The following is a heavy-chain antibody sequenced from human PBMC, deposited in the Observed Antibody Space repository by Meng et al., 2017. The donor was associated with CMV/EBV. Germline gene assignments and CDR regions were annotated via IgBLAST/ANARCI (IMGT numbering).Heavy chain of an antibody. D-gene: IGHD1-20*01. CDR1: GFTFSSYW. Sequence: GRSLRLSCAASGFTFSSYWMHWGRHAPGKGLVWVSRINSDGSSTSYADSVKGRFTISRDNAKNTLYLQMNSLRAEDTAVYYCAREPRGITGPYGMDVWGQGTTVTVSS. V-gene: IGHV3-74*01. CDR3: AREPRGITGPYGMDV. CDR2: INSDGSST. J-gene: IGHJ6*02.